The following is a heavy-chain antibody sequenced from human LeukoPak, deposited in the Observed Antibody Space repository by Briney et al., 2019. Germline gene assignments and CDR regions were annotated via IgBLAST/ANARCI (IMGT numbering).Heavy chain of an antibody. D-gene: IGHD6-19*01. CDR2: MNPNSGNT. CDR3: ARAAVAEFGAFDI. CDR1: GYTFTSYD. J-gene: IGHJ3*02. V-gene: IGHV1-8*01. Sequence: ASVKVSCKASGYTFTSYDINWVRQATGQGLEWMGWMNPNSGNTGYAQKFQGRVTMTRNTSISTAFMELSSLRSEDTAVYYCARAAVAEFGAFDIWGQGTMVTVSS.